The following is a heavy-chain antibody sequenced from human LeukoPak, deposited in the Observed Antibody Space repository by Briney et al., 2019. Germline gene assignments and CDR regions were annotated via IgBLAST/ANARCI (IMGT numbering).Heavy chain of an antibody. V-gene: IGHV1-8*01. CDR2: MNPNSGNT. CDR1: GYTFTSYD. J-gene: IGHJ6*02. CDR3: ARAKDCYYYYGMDV. Sequence: ASVKVSCKASGYTFTSYDINWVRQAAGQGLEGMGWMNPNSGNTGYAQKFQGRVTMTRNTSISTAYMELSSLRSEDTAVYYCARAKDCYYYYGMDVWGQGTTVTVSS.